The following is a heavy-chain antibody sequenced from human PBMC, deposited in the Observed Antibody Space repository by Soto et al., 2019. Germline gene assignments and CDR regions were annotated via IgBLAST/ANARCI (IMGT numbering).Heavy chain of an antibody. J-gene: IGHJ3*02. D-gene: IGHD3-22*01. CDR2: IYYSGST. Sequence: QVQLQESGPGLVKPSETLSLTCTVSGGSVSSGSYYWSWIRQPPGKGLEWIGYIYYSGSTNYNPSLKSRVTISVDTSKNQFSLKLSSVTAADTAVYYCARVPDEYYYDSSGYYRGGAFDIWSQGTMVTVSS. V-gene: IGHV4-61*01. CDR1: GGSVSSGSYY. CDR3: ARVPDEYYYDSSGYYRGGAFDI.